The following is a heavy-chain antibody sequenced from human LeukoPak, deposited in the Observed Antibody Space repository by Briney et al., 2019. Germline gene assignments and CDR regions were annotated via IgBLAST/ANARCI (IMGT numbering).Heavy chain of an antibody. CDR2: INHSGST. Sequence: PGGSLRLSCAASGFTFSTYSGNWIRQAPGKGLEWIGEINHSGSTNYNPSLKSRVTISVDTSKNQFSLKLSSVTAADTAVYYCARGRGRIRGSRNVNWFDPWGQGTLVTVSS. CDR1: GFTFSTYS. D-gene: IGHD2-2*01. CDR3: ARGRGRIRGSRNVNWFDP. V-gene: IGHV4-34*01. J-gene: IGHJ5*02.